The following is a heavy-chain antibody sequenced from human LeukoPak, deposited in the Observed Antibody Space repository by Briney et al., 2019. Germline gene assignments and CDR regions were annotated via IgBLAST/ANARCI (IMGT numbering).Heavy chain of an antibody. Sequence: ASVKVSCKASGYTFTGYYMHWVRQAPGQGLEWMGWINPNSGGTNYAQKFQGRVTMTRDTSISTAYMELSRLRSDDTAVHYCARDRSALGPREFDPWGQGTLVTVSS. D-gene: IGHD3-16*01. CDR3: ARDRSALGPREFDP. CDR2: INPNSGGT. CDR1: GYTFTGYY. V-gene: IGHV1-2*02. J-gene: IGHJ5*02.